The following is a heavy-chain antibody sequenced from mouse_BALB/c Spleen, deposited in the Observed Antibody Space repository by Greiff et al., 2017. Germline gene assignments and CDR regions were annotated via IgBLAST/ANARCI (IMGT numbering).Heavy chain of an antibody. Sequence: VQLQQSGPELVKPGASVKIPCKASGYTFTDYNMDWVKQSHGKSLEWIGDINPNNGGTIYNQKFKGKATLTVDKSSSTAYMELRSLTSEDTAVYYCARRRYYGSSYDAMDYWGQGTSVTVSS. V-gene: IGHV1-18*01. J-gene: IGHJ4*01. D-gene: IGHD1-1*01. CDR3: ARRRYYGSSYDAMDY. CDR2: INPNNGGT. CDR1: GYTFTDYN.